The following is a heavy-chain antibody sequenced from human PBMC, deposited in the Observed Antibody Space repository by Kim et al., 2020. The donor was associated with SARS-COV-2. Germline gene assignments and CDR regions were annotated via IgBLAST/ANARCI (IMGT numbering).Heavy chain of an antibody. V-gene: IGHV1-2*02. CDR2: INPNSGGT. CDR3: AVCRRGSILNNPLNYYYGMDV. Sequence: ASVKVSCKASGYTFTGYYMHWVRQAPGQGLEWMGWINPNSGGTNYAQKFQGRVTMTRDTSISTAYMDLSRLRPNDTAVYYFAVCRRGSILNNPLNYYYGMDVWGQGTTLTVSS. CDR1: GYTFTGYY. D-gene: IGHD2-2*01. J-gene: IGHJ6*02.